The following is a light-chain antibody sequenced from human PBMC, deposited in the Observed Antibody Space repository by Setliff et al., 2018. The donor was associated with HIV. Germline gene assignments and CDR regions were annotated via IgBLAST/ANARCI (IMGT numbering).Light chain of an antibody. J-gene: IGLJ1*01. CDR2: SNN. V-gene: IGLV1-44*01. Sequence: VLTQPPSASGTPGQRVTISCSGSSSNIGSNSVNWFQQLPGTAPKLLIYSNNHRPSGVPDRFSGSKSGTSASLAISGLQSEDEADYCCAAWDDSLNGHVFGTGTKVTVL. CDR3: AAWDDSLNGHV. CDR1: SSNIGSNS.